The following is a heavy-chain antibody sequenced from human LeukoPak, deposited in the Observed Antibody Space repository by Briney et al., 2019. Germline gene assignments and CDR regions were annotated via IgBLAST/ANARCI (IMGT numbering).Heavy chain of an antibody. CDR2: ISSDGSNK. CDR1: GFTFSSYG. D-gene: IGHD3-10*01. V-gene: IGHV3-30*18. J-gene: IGHJ4*02. Sequence: GGSLRLSCAASGFTFSSYGIHWVRQAPGKGLEWVAVISSDGSNKYYADSVKGRFTISRDNSKNTLYLQMNSLRAEDTAVYYCAKDGYYYGSGSYYSTPVDYWGQGTLVTVSS. CDR3: AKDGYYYGSGSYYSTPVDY.